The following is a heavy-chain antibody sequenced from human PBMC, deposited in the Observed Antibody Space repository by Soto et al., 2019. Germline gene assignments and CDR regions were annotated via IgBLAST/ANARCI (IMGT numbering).Heavy chain of an antibody. Sequence: SETLSLTCAVYGGSFSGYYWSWIRQPPGKGLEWIGEINHSGSTNYNPSLKSRVTISVDTSKNQFSLKLSSVTAADTAVYYCARGGFVHSSGYYYRYNWFDPWGQGTLVTVSS. CDR2: INHSGST. V-gene: IGHV4-34*01. CDR3: ARGGFVHSSGYYYRYNWFDP. CDR1: GGSFSGYY. D-gene: IGHD3-22*01. J-gene: IGHJ5*02.